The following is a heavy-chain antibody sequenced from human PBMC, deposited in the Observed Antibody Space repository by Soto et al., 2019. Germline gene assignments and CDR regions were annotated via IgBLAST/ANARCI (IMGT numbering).Heavy chain of an antibody. CDR3: ARSGYTSSWTGYYFDY. CDR1: GFTVSSNY. J-gene: IGHJ4*02. Sequence: GGSLRLSCAASGFTVSSNYMSWVRQAPGKGLEWVSVIYRGGGTYYADSVKGRFTISRDNSKNMLYIQMNSLRAEDTAVYYCARSGYTSSWTGYYFDYWGQGTLVTVSS. D-gene: IGHD6-13*01. CDR2: IYRGGGT. V-gene: IGHV3-53*01.